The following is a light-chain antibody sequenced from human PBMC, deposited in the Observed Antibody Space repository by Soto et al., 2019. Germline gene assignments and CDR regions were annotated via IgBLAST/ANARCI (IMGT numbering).Light chain of an antibody. J-gene: IGLJ2*01. CDR1: SSDVGSNNR. V-gene: IGLV2-18*02. CDR2: EVS. CDR3: SSYISSSSSVV. Sequence: QSALTQPPSVSGSPGQSVTISCTGSSSDVGSNNRVSWYQQPPGTAPKFIIYEVSNRPSGVPDRFSVSKSGNTASLTISGLQAEDEADYYFSSYISSSSSVVFGGGTKLTVL.